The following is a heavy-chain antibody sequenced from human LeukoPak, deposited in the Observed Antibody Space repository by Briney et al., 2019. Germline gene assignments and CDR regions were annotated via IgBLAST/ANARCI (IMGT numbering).Heavy chain of an antibody. J-gene: IGHJ4*02. CDR1: GFSFTNYW. CDR3: ARHRSSKYYYDSSGYYPLLDY. D-gene: IGHD3-22*01. V-gene: IGHV5-51*01. Sequence: RAGASLEISWQGSGFSFTNYWIGRGRPLPGKGLGWVGIIYSGDSDTRYSPSFQGQVTISADKSVSTAYLQWSSLKASDTAMYYCARHRSSKYYYDSSGYYPLLDYWGQGTLVTVSS. CDR2: IYSGDSDT.